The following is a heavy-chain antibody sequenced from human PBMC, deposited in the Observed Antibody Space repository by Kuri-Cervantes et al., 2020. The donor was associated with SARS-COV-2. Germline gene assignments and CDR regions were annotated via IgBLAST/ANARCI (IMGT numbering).Heavy chain of an antibody. J-gene: IGHJ6*02. CDR1: EFTFSYHY. Sequence: SLKISCAASEFTFSYHYMYWVRQAPGKGLEWVGRTRNKANSYTTEYDASVKGRFTISRDDSKNSLYLQMNSLKTEDTAVYYGARGNYYDSSGYFYYYGMDVWGQGTTVTVSS. CDR2: TRNKANSYTT. D-gene: IGHD3-22*01. V-gene: IGHV3-72*01. CDR3: ARGNYYDSSGYFYYYGMDV.